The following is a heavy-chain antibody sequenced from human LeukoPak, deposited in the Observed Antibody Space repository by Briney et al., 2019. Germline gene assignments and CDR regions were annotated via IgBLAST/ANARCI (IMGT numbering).Heavy chain of an antibody. V-gene: IGHV4-31*03. CDR3: ARGGRPRFDP. CDR2: IYYSGST. J-gene: IGHJ5*02. CDR1: GGSISRGGYY. D-gene: IGHD5-12*01. Sequence: SETLSLTCTVSGGSISRGGYYWSWIRQHPGKGLEWIGYIYYSGSTYYNPSLKSRVTISVDTSKNQFSLKLSSVTAADTAVYYCARGGRPRFDPWGQGTLVTVSS.